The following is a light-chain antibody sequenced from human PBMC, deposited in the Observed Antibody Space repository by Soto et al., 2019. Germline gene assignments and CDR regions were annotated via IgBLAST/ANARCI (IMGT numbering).Light chain of an antibody. V-gene: IGLV2-14*01. CDR3: SSFTRSTTGV. CDR2: DIN. Sequence: QSALTQPASVSGSPGQSITISCTGTSSDVGNYIFVSWYRQHPGKAPKLMIYDINNRPSGVSNRFSGSKSGDTASLTISGLQADDEADYYCSSFTRSTTGVFGTGTKVTVL. J-gene: IGLJ1*01. CDR1: SSDVGNYIF.